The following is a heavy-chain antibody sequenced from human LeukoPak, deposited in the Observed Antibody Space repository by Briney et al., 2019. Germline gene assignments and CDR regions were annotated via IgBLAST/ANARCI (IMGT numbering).Heavy chain of an antibody. V-gene: IGHV3-66*01. CDR2: IHSGGAT. CDR1: GFTVSSNY. Sequence: GGSLRLSCTASGFTVSSNYMTWVRQAPGKGLECVSVIHSGGATYYADSVKGRFTISRDNSKKALYLQMNSLRVEDTAVYYCAAKWLLRRYWGQGTLVTVSS. J-gene: IGHJ4*02. D-gene: IGHD3-22*01. CDR3: AAKWLLRRY.